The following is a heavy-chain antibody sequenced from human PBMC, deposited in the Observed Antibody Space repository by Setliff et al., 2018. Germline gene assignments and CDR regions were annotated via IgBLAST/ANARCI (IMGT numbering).Heavy chain of an antibody. D-gene: IGHD2-15*01. CDR2: IIAYNGNT. CDR1: GYTFTSYG. V-gene: IGHV1-18*01. CDR3: ARADVVVVAATHNDY. Sequence: GASVKVSCKASGYTFTSYGISWVRQAPGQGLEWRGWIIAYNGNTNYAQKLQGRVTMTTDTSTSTAYMELRSLRSDDTAVYYCARADVVVVAATHNDYWGQGTLVTVSS. J-gene: IGHJ4*02.